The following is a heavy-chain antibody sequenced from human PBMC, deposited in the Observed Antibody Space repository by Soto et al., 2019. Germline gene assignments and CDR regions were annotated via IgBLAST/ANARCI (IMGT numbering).Heavy chain of an antibody. CDR3: ASHLYCSGGSCYPSPYYFDY. CDR2: IYYSGST. V-gene: IGHV4-39*01. J-gene: IGHJ4*02. D-gene: IGHD2-15*01. Sequence: QLQLQESGPGLVKPSETLSLTCTVSGGSISSSSYYWGWIRQPPGKGLEWIGSIYYSGSTYYNPSLKSRVTISVDTSKNQFSLKLSSVTAADTAVYYCASHLYCSGGSCYPSPYYFDYWGQGTLVTVSS. CDR1: GGSISSSSYY.